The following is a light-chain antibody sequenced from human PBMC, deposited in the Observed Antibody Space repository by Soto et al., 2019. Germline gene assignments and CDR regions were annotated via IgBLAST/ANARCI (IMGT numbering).Light chain of an antibody. CDR2: DAS. V-gene: IGKV1-33*01. CDR3: QQYLNLPIT. Sequence: DIQMTQSPSSLSASVGDRVTITCRASQDITDSLNWYQQKPGEAPKLLIYDASNLETGVPSRFSGSGSGTEFTFTISSLQPEDIATYFCQQYLNLPITFGQGARLEMK. J-gene: IGKJ5*01. CDR1: QDITDS.